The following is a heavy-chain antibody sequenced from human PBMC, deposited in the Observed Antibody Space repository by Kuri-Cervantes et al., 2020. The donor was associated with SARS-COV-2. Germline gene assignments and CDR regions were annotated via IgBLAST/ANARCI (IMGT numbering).Heavy chain of an antibody. D-gene: IGHD3-22*01. CDR3: VRFRYSDTSRNASDI. V-gene: IGHV1-24*01. Sequence: ASVKVSCKVSGYTLTELSMHWVRQAPGKGLEWMGGFDPEDGETIYAQKFQGRVTMTEDTSTDTAYMELSRLTTDDTAIFYCVRFRYSDTSRNASDIWGQGTVVTVSS. CDR1: GYTLTELS. J-gene: IGHJ3*02. CDR2: FDPEDGET.